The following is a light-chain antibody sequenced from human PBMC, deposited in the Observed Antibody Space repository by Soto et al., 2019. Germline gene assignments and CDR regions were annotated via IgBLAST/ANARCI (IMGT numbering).Light chain of an antibody. CDR3: QQYYSYPYT. V-gene: IGKV1-8*01. CDR2: AAS. CDR1: QGISSY. Sequence: ANRMTQSPSSLSASTGDRVTITCRASQGISSYLAWYQQQPGKAPKLLIYAASTLQSGVPSRFSGSGSGTDFTLTISCLQSEDFATYYCQQYYSYPYTFGQGTKLEIK. J-gene: IGKJ2*01.